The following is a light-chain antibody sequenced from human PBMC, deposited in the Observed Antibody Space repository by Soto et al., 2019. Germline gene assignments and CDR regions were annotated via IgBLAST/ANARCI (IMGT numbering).Light chain of an antibody. V-gene: IGLV1-44*01. Sequence: QSVLTQPPSASGTPGQRVTISCSGSSSNIGSYSVNWYQQLPGTAPKLLIYNSNQRPLGVPDRFSGSKSGTSASLAISGLQSEDEADYYCAARDDSLSVHVVFGGGTKLTVL. CDR1: SSNIGSYS. CDR2: NSN. J-gene: IGLJ2*01. CDR3: AARDDSLSVHVV.